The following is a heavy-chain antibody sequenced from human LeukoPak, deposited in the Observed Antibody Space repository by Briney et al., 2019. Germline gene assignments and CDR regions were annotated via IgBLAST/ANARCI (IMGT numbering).Heavy chain of an antibody. CDR1: GFTFSSYS. V-gene: IGHV3-21*01. J-gene: IGHJ4*02. D-gene: IGHD3-22*01. Sequence: GGSLRLSCAASGFTFSSYSMNWVRQAPGKGLEWVSSISSSSSYIYYADSVKGRFTISRDNAKNSLCLQMNSLRAEDTAVYYCARGGYYYDSGGYYYTLNYWGQGTLVTVSS. CDR3: ARGGYYYDSGGYYYTLNY. CDR2: ISSSSSYI.